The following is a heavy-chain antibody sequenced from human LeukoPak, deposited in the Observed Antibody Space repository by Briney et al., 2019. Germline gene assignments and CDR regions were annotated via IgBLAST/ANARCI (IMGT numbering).Heavy chain of an antibody. V-gene: IGHV1-2*02. Sequence: VASVKVSCKASGYTFTGYYMHWVRQAPGQGLEWMGWINPNGGGTNYAQKFQGRVTMTRDTSISTAYMELSRLRSDDTAVYYCARAVTMVRGVINPPGYWGQGTLVTVSS. CDR3: ARAVTMVRGVINPPGY. J-gene: IGHJ4*02. D-gene: IGHD3-10*01. CDR1: GYTFTGYY. CDR2: INPNGGGT.